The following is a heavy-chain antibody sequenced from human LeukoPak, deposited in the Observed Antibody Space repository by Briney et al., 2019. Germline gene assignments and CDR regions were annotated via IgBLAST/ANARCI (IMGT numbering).Heavy chain of an antibody. V-gene: IGHV1-2*02. J-gene: IGHJ3*02. Sequence: GASVKVSCKASGGTFSSYAISWVRQAPGQGLEWMGWINPNSGGTNYAQKFQGRVTMTRDTSISTAYMELSRLRSDDTAVYYCARDDGVVIDDAFDIWGQGTMVTVSS. CDR1: GGTFSSYA. CDR3: ARDDGVVIDDAFDI. CDR2: INPNSGGT. D-gene: IGHD3-22*01.